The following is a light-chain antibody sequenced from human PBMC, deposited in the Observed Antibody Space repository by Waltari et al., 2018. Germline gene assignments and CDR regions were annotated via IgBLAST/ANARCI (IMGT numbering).Light chain of an antibody. J-gene: IGKJ5*01. CDR2: GAS. CDR3: QQYVSSPIT. Sequence: EIVLTQSPGTLSLSPGERATLSCRASQSVSSSYLAWYQQKPGQAPRLLIYGASSMATGIPDRFSGSGSGTDFTLTISRLEPEDFAVYYCQQYVSSPITFGQGTRLDIK. V-gene: IGKV3-20*01. CDR1: QSVSSSY.